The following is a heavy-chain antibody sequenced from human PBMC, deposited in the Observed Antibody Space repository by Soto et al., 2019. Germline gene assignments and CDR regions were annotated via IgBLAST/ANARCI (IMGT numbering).Heavy chain of an antibody. J-gene: IGHJ6*02. CDR3: AIDIAAAGTLPYYYGMDF. CDR2: IIPLFGTA. V-gene: IGHV1-69*01. Sequence: QVQLVQSGAEVKKPGSSVKVSCKASGGTFSSYAISWVRQAPGQGLEWMGGIIPLFGTANYAQKFQGRVTITADESTSTAYMELSSLRSEDTAVYYCAIDIAAAGTLPYYYGMDFWGQGTTVTVSS. D-gene: IGHD6-13*01. CDR1: GGTFSSYA.